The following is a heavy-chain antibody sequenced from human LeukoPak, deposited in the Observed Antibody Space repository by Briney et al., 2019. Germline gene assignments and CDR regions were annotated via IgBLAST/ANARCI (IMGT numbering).Heavy chain of an antibody. D-gene: IGHD6-6*01. CDR3: AKQRIAARLNWFDP. CDR2: IFYTGNT. J-gene: IGHJ5*02. CDR1: GGSVSSSNYY. V-gene: IGHV4-39*01. Sequence: SETLSLTCTVSGGSVSSSNYYWAWIRQPPGKGLEWIANIFYTGNTYYYPSLKSRVTISVDTSKNQFSLKLSSVTAADTAVYYCAKQRIAARLNWFDPWGQGTLVTVSS.